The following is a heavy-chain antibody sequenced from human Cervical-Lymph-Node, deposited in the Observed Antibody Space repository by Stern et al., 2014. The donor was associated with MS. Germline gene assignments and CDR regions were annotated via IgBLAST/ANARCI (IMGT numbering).Heavy chain of an antibody. Sequence: QLVQSGAEVKKPGASVKVSCKASGYTFTGYYMHWVRQAPGQGLEWMGRINPNSGGTNYAQKFQGRVTRTRDTSISTAYMELSRLRSDDTAVYYCARSNYCSGGSCYYYYGMDVWGQGTTVTVSS. CDR2: INPNSGGT. CDR3: ARSNYCSGGSCYYYYGMDV. D-gene: IGHD2-15*01. V-gene: IGHV1-2*06. CDR1: GYTFTGYY. J-gene: IGHJ6*02.